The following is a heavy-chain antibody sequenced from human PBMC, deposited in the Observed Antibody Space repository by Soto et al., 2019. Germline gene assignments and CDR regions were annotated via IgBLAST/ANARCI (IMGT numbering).Heavy chain of an antibody. CDR2: ISSSSSYI. CDR3: ARDEAAYCSSTSCYDYYYMDF. D-gene: IGHD2-2*01. CDR1: GFTFSSYS. J-gene: IGHJ6*03. Sequence: GGSLRLSCAASGFTFSSYSMNWVRQAPGKGLEWVSSISSSSSYIYYADSVKGRFTISRDNAKNSLYLQMNSLRAEDTAVYYCARDEAAYCSSTSCYDYYYMDFWGKGTTVTVSS. V-gene: IGHV3-21*01.